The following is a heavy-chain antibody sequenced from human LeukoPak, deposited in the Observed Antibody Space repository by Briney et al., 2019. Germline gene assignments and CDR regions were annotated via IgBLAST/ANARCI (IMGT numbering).Heavy chain of an antibody. Sequence: GGSLRLSCAASGFTFSSYSMNWVRQAPGKGLEWVSSISSSGSFLYYADSLKGRFTISRDNANNSLYLQMNSLRAEDTAVFYCARGEGDSGGNSESDAFDIRGQGTMVTVSS. CDR3: ARGEGDSGGNSESDAFDI. CDR2: ISSSGSFL. J-gene: IGHJ3*02. D-gene: IGHD4-23*01. CDR1: GFTFSSYS. V-gene: IGHV3-21*01.